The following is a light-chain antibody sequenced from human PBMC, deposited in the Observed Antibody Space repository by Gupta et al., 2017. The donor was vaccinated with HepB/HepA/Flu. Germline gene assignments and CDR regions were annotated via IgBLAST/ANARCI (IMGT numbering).Light chain of an antibody. J-gene: IGLJ3*02. CDR2: DNN. Sequence: QAVLTQPPSVSSAPGQRVTISCSGSSANIGNNFLSWYQQLQGPAHNLLIHDNNKRPSGIPARFSASKYGTSATLAITVLQAGDEADDYCDARDESRSAGVFGGGTKLTVL. CDR1: SANIGNNF. V-gene: IGLV1-51*02. CDR3: DARDESRSAGV.